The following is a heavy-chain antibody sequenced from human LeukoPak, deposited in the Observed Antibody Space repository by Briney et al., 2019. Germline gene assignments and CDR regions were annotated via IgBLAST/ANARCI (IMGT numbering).Heavy chain of an antibody. CDR3: ATDYYGSQSYVTN. V-gene: IGHV3-23*01. Sequence: GGSLRLSCSASGFKFRNYAMSWVRRAPGRRLEWVSAITSSDGGTHYADSVKGRFTISRDNSNSTLYLQMNTLRAEDTAVYYCATDYYGSQSYVTNWGQGTMVTASS. D-gene: IGHD3-10*01. CDR2: ITSSDGGT. CDR1: GFKFRNYA. J-gene: IGHJ3*01.